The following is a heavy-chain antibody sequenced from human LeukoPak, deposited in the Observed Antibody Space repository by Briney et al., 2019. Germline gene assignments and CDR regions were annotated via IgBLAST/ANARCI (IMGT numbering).Heavy chain of an antibody. V-gene: IGHV3-23*01. CDR3: ASDLFSRGWYYLEY. J-gene: IGHJ4*02. Sequence: GGSLRLSCAASGFTFSSYAMAWVRQAPGKGLEWVSGISGSGGNRYYADSVKGRFTISRDNSKDTLYLQMNSLRPEDTAVYFCASDLFSRGWYYLEYWGQGTLVTVSS. CDR1: GFTFSSYA. CDR2: ISGSGGNR. D-gene: IGHD6-19*01.